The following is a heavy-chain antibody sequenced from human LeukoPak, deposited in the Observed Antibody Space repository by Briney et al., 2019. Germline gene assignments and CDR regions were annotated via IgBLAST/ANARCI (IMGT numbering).Heavy chain of an antibody. V-gene: IGHV4-34*01. CDR2: INHGGST. Sequence: AETLSLTCAVYGGSFSGYYWTWIRQPPGKGLEWIGEINHGGSTNYNASLKSRVTISVDTSKNQSSLKLSSVTAADTAVYYCARGRYELLSIAAAGREYWFDPWGQGTLVTISS. D-gene: IGHD6-13*01. CDR1: GGSFSGYY. CDR3: ARGRYELLSIAAAGREYWFDP. J-gene: IGHJ5*02.